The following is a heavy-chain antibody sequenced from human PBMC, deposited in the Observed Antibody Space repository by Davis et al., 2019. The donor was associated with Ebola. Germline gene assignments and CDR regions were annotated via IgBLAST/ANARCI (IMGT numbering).Heavy chain of an antibody. V-gene: IGHV4-59*12. CDR1: GGSISSYY. J-gene: IGHJ6*03. CDR3: ARETAVIAAADHEYYYYYYYMDV. CDR2: IYYSGST. Sequence: PSETLSLTCTVSGGSISSYYWSWIRQPPGKGLEWIGYIYYSGSTNYNPSLKSRVTISVDTSKNQFSLKLSSVTAADTAVYYCARETAVIAAADHEYYYYYYYMDVWGKGTTVTVSS. D-gene: IGHD6-25*01.